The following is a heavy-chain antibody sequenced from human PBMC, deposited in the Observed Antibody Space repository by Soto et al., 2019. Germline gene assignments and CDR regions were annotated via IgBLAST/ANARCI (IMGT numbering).Heavy chain of an antibody. CDR3: ARQRGRMEGRGIIGYGMDV. Sequence: EVQLVQSGAEVKKPGESLKISCKGSGYSFTSYWIGWVRQMPGKGLEWMGIIFPGDSDTRYSPSFQGQVTMSADKSISTAYRQWSSLKASDNAMYYCARQRGRMEGRGIIGYGMDVWGQGTTVTVSS. V-gene: IGHV5-51*01. D-gene: IGHD3-10*01. CDR1: GYSFTSYW. CDR2: IFPGDSDT. J-gene: IGHJ6*02.